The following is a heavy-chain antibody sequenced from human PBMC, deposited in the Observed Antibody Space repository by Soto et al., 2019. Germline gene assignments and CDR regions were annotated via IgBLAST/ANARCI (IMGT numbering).Heavy chain of an antibody. V-gene: IGHV4-39*01. CDR3: ARLYGKKNWFDP. CDR1: GGSISSSSYY. CDR2: IYYSGST. Sequence: PSETLSLTCTVSGGSISSSSYYWGWIRQPPGKGLEWIGSIYYSGSTYYNPSLKSRVTISVDTSKNQFSLKLSSVTAADTAVYYCARLYGKKNWFDPWGQGTLVTVS. J-gene: IGHJ5*02. D-gene: IGHD1-26*01.